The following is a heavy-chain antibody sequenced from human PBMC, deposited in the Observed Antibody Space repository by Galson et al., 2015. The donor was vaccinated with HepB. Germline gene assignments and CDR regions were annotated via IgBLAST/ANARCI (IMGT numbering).Heavy chain of an antibody. CDR3: TTAGWDYYYYGMDV. J-gene: IGHJ6*02. CDR1: GFTFSNAW. V-gene: IGHV3-15*07. CDR2: IKSKTDGGTT. D-gene: IGHD1-26*01. Sequence: SLRLSCAAFGFTFSNAWMNWVRQAPGKGLEWVGRIKSKTDGGTTDYAAPVKGRFTISRDDSKNTLYLQMNSLKTEDTAVYYCTTAGWDYYYYGMDVWGQGTTVTVSS.